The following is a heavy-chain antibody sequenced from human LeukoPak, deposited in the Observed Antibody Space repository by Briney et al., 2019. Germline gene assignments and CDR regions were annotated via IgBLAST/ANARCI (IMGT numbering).Heavy chain of an antibody. CDR1: GFTFSGYW. CDR3: ARCHSSAWCPWGDY. J-gene: IGHJ4*02. CDR2: IKQDGSEK. Sequence: GGSLRLSCAVSGFTFSGYWMTWVRQAPGKGLEWVANIKQDGSEKYYVDSVRGRFTISRDNAKNSLYLQMNSLRAEDTAVYYCARCHSSAWCPWGDYWGQGTLVTVSS. V-gene: IGHV3-7*01. D-gene: IGHD6-19*01.